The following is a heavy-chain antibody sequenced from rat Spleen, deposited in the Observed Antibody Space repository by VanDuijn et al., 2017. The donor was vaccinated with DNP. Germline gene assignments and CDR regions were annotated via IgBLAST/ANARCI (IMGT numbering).Heavy chain of an antibody. CDR3: ARWSRYFDY. J-gene: IGHJ2*01. CDR2: IDNTGST. CDR1: GYSITSSYR. Sequence: EVQLQESGPGLVKPSQSLSLTCSLTGYSITSSYRWTWIRKFPGNKLEWMGYIDNTGSTNYNPSLKSRISITRDTSKRQFFLQLNSVTTEDTGTYYCARWSRYFDYWGQGVMVTVSS. V-gene: IGHV3-3*01.